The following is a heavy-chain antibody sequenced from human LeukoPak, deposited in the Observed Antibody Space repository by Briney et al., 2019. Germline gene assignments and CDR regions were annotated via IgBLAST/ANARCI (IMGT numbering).Heavy chain of an antibody. CDR2: ISAYNGNT. CDR3: ARSLYGSGSYSYYFDY. V-gene: IGHV1-18*01. CDR1: GYTFTSYG. J-gene: IGHJ4*02. Sequence: GASVKVSCKASGYTFTSYGISWVRQAPGQGLEWMGWISAYNGNTNYAQKLQGRVTMTTDTSTSTAYMELRSLRSDDTAVYYCARSLYGSGSYSYYFDYWGQGTLVTVPS. D-gene: IGHD3-10*01.